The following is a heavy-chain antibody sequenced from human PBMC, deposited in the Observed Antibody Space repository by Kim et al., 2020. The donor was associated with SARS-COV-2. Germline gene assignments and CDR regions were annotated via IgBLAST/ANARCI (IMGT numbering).Heavy chain of an antibody. CDR3: GLGFGNYYNDAMDV. Sequence: SETLSLTCTVSGGSISSSSHYWGWIRQPAGKGLEWIGSLYYSGSTNYTPSLKSRVTISVDTSKNEFSLNLSSVTASDTAVYYCGLGFGNYYNDAMDVWGQGTTVTVSS. CDR1: GGSISSSSHY. J-gene: IGHJ6*02. D-gene: IGHD3-10*01. V-gene: IGHV4-39*01. CDR2: LYYSGST.